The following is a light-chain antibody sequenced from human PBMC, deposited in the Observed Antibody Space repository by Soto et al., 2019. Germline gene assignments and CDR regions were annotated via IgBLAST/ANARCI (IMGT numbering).Light chain of an antibody. Sequence: EVLMTQSPASLSVSPGERVIPSCRAGQRISNDLAWYQQKAGQAPRLLIYDASTRATGIPARFSGSESGTEVTLTISSLQPDDFATYYCQKYNSAPRTFGQGTKVDI. CDR1: QRISND. J-gene: IGKJ1*01. CDR2: DAS. V-gene: IGKV3-15*01. CDR3: QKYNSAPRT.